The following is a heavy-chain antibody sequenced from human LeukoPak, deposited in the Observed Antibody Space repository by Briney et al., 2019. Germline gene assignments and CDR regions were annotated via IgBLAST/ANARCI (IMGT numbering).Heavy chain of an antibody. J-gene: IGHJ4*02. V-gene: IGHV4-39*02. CDR2: IHYSGRT. CDR1: GGSISGTNSYF. D-gene: IGHD2-2*01. CDR3: ARRGPADTPLV. Sequence: PSETLSLTCTVSGGSISGTNSYFWGWIRQPPGKGLEWIGSIHYSGRTYYNSSLKSRVTISVDTSKNHFSLKLTSVTAADTAVYYCARRGPADTPLVWGQGTLVIVPS.